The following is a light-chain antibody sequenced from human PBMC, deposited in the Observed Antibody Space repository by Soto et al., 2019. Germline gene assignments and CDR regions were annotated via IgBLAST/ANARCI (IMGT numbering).Light chain of an antibody. J-gene: IGKJ4*01. V-gene: IGKV3-11*01. CDR3: QQRSNWLT. Sequence: EIVLTQSPATLSLSPGERATLSCRASQSVSSYLAWYQQKPGQAPRLLINYAANRATGIPARFSGSGSGTDFTLTISSLEPEDFAFYYCQQRSNWLTFGGGTKVEIK. CDR2: YAA. CDR1: QSVSSY.